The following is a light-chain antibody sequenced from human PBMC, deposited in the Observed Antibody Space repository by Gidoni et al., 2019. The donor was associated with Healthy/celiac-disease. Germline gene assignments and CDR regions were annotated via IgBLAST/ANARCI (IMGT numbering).Light chain of an antibody. Sequence: SYVLTPPPSVSVAPGKKARITCGGNNIGSKSVHWYQQKPGQAPVLVVYDDSDRPSGIPERFSGSNSGNAATLTISRVEAGDEADYYCQVWDSSSDHVVFGGGTKLTVL. J-gene: IGLJ2*01. CDR3: QVWDSSSDHVV. CDR1: NIGSKS. V-gene: IGLV3-21*03. CDR2: DDS.